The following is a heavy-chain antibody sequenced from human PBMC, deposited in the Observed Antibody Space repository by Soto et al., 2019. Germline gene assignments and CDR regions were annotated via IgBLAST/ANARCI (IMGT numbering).Heavy chain of an antibody. CDR3: TRLVTGAMMH. Sequence: GESRKISCKGAGDKFSTSWIGWVRQMPGKGLEWMGSIYPSDSDIRYNPSFEGQVTISADESITTAYLHWTNVKTSDTAIFYCTRLVTGAMMHWGQGTPVTVSS. V-gene: IGHV5-51*01. D-gene: IGHD2-21*02. CDR2: IYPSDSDI. CDR1: GDKFSTSW. J-gene: IGHJ1*01.